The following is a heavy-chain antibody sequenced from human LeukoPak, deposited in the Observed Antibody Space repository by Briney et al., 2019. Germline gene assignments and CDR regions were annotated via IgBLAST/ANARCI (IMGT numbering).Heavy chain of an antibody. CDR3: ARLRYGGFDP. D-gene: IGHD5-18*01. J-gene: IGHJ5*02. CDR2: IKYERSEK. CDR1: GFTFTSYW. Sequence: GGSLRLSCAASGFTFTSYWMSWVRQAPGKGLEWVANIKYERSEKYYVDSVKGRFTISRDNAKNALYLQMNSQRAEDTAVYYCARLRYGGFDPWGQGTLVTVSS. V-gene: IGHV3-7*01.